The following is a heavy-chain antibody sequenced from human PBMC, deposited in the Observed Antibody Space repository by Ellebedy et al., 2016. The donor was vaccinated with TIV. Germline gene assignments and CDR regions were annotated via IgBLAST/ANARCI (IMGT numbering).Heavy chain of an antibody. Sequence: ASVKVSXKASGYTFTGYYMHWVRQAPGQGLEWMGWINPNSGGTNYAQKFQGWVTMTRDTSISTAYMELSRLRSDDTAVYYCARAIPTGYCSGGSCYDYGMDVWGQGTTVTVSS. J-gene: IGHJ6*02. CDR2: INPNSGGT. V-gene: IGHV1-2*04. CDR3: ARAIPTGYCSGGSCYDYGMDV. D-gene: IGHD2-15*01. CDR1: GYTFTGYY.